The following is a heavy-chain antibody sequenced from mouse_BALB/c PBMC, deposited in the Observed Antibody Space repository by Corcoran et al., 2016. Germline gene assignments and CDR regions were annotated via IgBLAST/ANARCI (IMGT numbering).Heavy chain of an antibody. CDR3: ATDYRYLY. J-gene: IGHJ3*01. V-gene: IGHV14-3*02. CDR1: GFNIKDTY. D-gene: IGHD2-14*01. CDR2: IDPANGNT. Sequence: EVQLQQSGAELVKPGASVKLSCTASGFNIKDTYMHWVKQRPEQDLDWIGRIDPANGNTKYDPKFQGKATITADTSSNTAYLQLSSLTSEDTAVYYCATDYRYLYWGQGTLVTVSA.